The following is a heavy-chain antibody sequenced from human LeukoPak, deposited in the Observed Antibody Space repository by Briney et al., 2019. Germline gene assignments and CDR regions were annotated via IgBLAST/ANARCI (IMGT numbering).Heavy chain of an antibody. V-gene: IGHV1-46*01. Sequence: ASVKVSCKASGYTFTSYYMHWVRQAPGQGLEWMGIINPSGGSTSYAQKFQGRVTMTRDTSTSTVYMELSSLRSEDTAVYYCARGVVTAIPAHSPPHDYWGQGTLVTVSS. CDR1: GYTFTSYY. CDR3: ARGVVTAIPAHSPPHDY. J-gene: IGHJ4*02. D-gene: IGHD2-21*02. CDR2: INPSGGST.